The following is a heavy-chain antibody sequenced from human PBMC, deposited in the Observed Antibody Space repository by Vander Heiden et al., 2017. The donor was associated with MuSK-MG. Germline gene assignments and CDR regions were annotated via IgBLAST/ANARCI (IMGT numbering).Heavy chain of an antibody. V-gene: IGHV3-30*02. Sequence: QVQLVESGGGVVQPGGSLRLSGAASGFSLRSYAMHWVRQAPGKGLEWVAFIRYDGSHKYDAVSVKGRFTISRDNSKNTLYLQMNSLKPEDTAVYYCAKNGVGEPPGAWFDPWGQGTLVTVSS. CDR2: IRYDGSHK. D-gene: IGHD3-10*01. CDR3: AKNGVGEPPGAWFDP. J-gene: IGHJ5*02. CDR1: GFSLRSYA.